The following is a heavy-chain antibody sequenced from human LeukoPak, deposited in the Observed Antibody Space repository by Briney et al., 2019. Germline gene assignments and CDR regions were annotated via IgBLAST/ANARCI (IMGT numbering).Heavy chain of an antibody. CDR1: GFTFTTYS. Sequence: GGSLRLSCEASGFTFTTYSMTWVRQAPGKGLEWVASINQDGSVKYYADSVKGRFTISRDNAKNSLDLQMNSLRAEDTAVYYCAKGPDYYGSGSYLGSWGQGTLVTVSS. J-gene: IGHJ5*02. CDR2: INQDGSVK. CDR3: AKGPDYYGSGSYLGS. D-gene: IGHD3-10*01. V-gene: IGHV3-7*03.